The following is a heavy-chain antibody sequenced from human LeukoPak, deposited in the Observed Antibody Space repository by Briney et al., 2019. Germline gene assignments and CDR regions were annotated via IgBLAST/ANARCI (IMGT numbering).Heavy chain of an antibody. Sequence: GGSLRLSCAASGFTFSSYGMSWVRQAPGKGLEWVSAISGTGGSTYYADSVKGRFTISRDNSKNTLYLQMNSLRAEDTAIYYCAKNGDRGAYCSGGSCYPYYYYYMDVWGKGTTVTISS. D-gene: IGHD2-15*01. J-gene: IGHJ6*03. CDR1: GFTFSSYG. CDR3: AKNGDRGAYCSGGSCYPYYYYYMDV. V-gene: IGHV3-23*01. CDR2: ISGTGGST.